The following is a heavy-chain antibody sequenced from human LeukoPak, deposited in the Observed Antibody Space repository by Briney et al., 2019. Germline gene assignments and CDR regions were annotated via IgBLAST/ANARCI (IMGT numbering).Heavy chain of an antibody. V-gene: IGHV4-34*01. CDR2: INHSGST. D-gene: IGHD1-1*01. CDR3: ARVGTGTTYNWFDP. Sequence: SETLSLTCAVYGGSFSGHYWSWLRQPPGKGLEWIGEINHSGSTNYNPSLKSRVTISVDTSKNQFSLKLSSVTAADTAVYYCARVGTGTTYNWFDPWGQGTLVTVSS. J-gene: IGHJ5*02. CDR1: GGSFSGHY.